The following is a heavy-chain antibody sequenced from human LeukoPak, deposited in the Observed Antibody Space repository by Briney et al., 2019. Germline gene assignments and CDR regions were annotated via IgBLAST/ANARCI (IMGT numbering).Heavy chain of an antibody. J-gene: IGHJ6*03. Sequence: SETLSLPCAVSGGSNSRGADSWRPIPQPPGKGLEWIGYIYYSGSTYYTPSLKSRVTISVDTSKNPFSLKLSSVAAADTAVYYCARGIHAYYYYIDVWGKGTTVTVSS. CDR3: ARGIHAYYYYIDV. D-gene: IGHD5-18*01. V-gene: IGHV4-30-4*07. CDR2: IYYSGST. CDR1: GGSNSRGADS.